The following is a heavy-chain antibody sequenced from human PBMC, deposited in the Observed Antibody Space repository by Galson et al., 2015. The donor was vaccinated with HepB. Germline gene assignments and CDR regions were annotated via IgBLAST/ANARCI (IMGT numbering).Heavy chain of an antibody. CDR1: GFIFSSYS. D-gene: IGHD3-22*01. CDR2: IWYDGSNK. V-gene: IGHV3-30*04. Sequence: SLRLSCATSGFIFSSYSMHWVRQAPGKGLEWVAVIWYDGSNKYYTDSVKGRFTISRDNSKNTLFLQMNSLRAEDTAVYYCARDLMGYDISGYYLSTGFDYWGQGTLVTVSS. CDR3: ARDLMGYDISGYYLSTGFDY. J-gene: IGHJ4*02.